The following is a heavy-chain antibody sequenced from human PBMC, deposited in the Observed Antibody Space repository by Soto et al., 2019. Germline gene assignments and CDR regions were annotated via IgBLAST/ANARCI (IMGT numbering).Heavy chain of an antibody. Sequence: GGSLRLSCAASGFTFSSYSMNWVRQAPGKGLEWVSSISSSSSYIYYADSVKGRFTISRDNAKNSLYLQMNSRRAEDTAVYYCARMSIAARPLDYWGQGTLVTVSS. J-gene: IGHJ4*02. V-gene: IGHV3-21*01. CDR2: ISSSSSYI. D-gene: IGHD6-6*01. CDR1: GFTFSSYS. CDR3: ARMSIAARPLDY.